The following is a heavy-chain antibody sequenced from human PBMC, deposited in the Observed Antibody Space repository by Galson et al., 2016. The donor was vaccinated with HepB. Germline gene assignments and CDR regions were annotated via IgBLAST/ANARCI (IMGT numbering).Heavy chain of an antibody. CDR3: AKARSRGWSIPDAFDI. CDR2: ISGSGDNT. V-gene: IGHV3-23*01. CDR1: GFTFSSHA. D-gene: IGHD6-19*01. J-gene: IGHJ3*02. Sequence: SLRLSCAASGFTFSSHAMAWVRQAPGKGLEWVSAISGSGDNTYYPDVLKGRFSMSRDNSANTVNVQMNSLRAEDTAIYYCAKARSRGWSIPDAFDIWGQGTMVTVSS.